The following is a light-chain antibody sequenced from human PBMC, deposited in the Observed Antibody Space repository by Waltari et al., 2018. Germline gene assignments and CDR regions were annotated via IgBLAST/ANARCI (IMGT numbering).Light chain of an antibody. V-gene: IGKV3-20*01. CDR1: QSVSKY. CDR3: QKYVNLPAT. Sequence: LSCRASQSVSKYLAWYQQRPGQAPRLLIYDASIRATGIPDRFSGSGSGTDFSLTISRLEPKDFAVYYCQKYVNLPATFGQGTKVEIK. J-gene: IGKJ1*01. CDR2: DAS.